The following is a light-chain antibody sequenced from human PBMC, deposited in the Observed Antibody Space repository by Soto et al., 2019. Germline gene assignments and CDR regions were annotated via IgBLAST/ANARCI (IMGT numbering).Light chain of an antibody. V-gene: IGKV3-11*01. J-gene: IGKJ2*01. Sequence: EIVLTQSPATLSLSPGERATLSCRASQSVRSYLAWYQQKPGQAPRLLIYDASNRATGIPARFSGSVSGTDFTLTISSLEPEDFAVYYCQQRNNWYTFGQGTKLEIK. CDR2: DAS. CDR1: QSVRSY. CDR3: QQRNNWYT.